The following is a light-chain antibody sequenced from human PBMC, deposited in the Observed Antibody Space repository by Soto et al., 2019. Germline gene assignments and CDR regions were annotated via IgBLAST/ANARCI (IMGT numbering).Light chain of an antibody. CDR2: DTS. V-gene: IGKV3-11*01. Sequence: EIVLTQSPATLSLSPGERATLSCRASQNVRNYLIWYQQKPGLAPRLLIYDTSSRATGIPARFSGSGSGTDYTLTISSLEPEDFAVYYCQQRRSWPLTFGGGTKVEIK. CDR1: QNVRNY. CDR3: QQRRSWPLT. J-gene: IGKJ4*01.